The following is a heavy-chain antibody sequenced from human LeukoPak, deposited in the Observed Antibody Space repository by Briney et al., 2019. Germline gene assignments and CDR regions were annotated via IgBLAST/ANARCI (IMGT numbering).Heavy chain of an antibody. D-gene: IGHD3-22*01. CDR1: GLTVSRHY. CDR2: ISTGGST. CDR3: ARDDYYDSSGLDY. V-gene: IGHV3-53*01. Sequence: GGSLRLSCVASGLTVSRHYMTWVRQAPGKGLEWLSVISTGGSTNYADSVKGRFTISRDNSKDILYLQMNSLRAEDTAVYYCARDDYYDSSGLDYWGQGILVTVSS. J-gene: IGHJ4*02.